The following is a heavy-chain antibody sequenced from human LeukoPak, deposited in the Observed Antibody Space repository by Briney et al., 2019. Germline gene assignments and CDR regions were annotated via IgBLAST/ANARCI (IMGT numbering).Heavy chain of an antibody. CDR2: ISSSSSYI. CDR3: ARGGAVAPKFNFDY. J-gene: IGHJ4*02. CDR1: GITFSSYR. V-gene: IGHV3-21*01. Sequence: GSLRLSCAASGITFSSYRMNWVRQAPGKGLEWVSSISSSSSYIYYADSVKGRFTISRDNAKNSLYLQMNSLRAEDTAVYYCARGGAVAPKFNFDYWGQGTLVTVSS. D-gene: IGHD6-19*01.